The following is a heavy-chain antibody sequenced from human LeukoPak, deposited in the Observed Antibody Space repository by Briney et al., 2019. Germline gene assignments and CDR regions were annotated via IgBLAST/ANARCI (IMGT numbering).Heavy chain of an antibody. CDR3: ARDAPRGWLAALSMNFQH. D-gene: IGHD2-15*01. Sequence: GGSLRLSCAASGFTFSSYAMHWVRQAPGKGLEWVAVISYDGSNKYYADSVKGRFTISRDNSKNTLYLQMNSLRAEDTAVYYCARDAPRGWLAALSMNFQHWGQGTLVTVSP. CDR2: ISYDGSNK. J-gene: IGHJ1*01. CDR1: GFTFSSYA. V-gene: IGHV3-30*04.